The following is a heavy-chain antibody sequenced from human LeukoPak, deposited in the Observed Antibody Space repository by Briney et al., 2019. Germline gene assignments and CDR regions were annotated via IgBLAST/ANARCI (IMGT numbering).Heavy chain of an antibody. V-gene: IGHV3-21*01. CDR2: ITRSSYI. CDR1: GFTFSTYG. Sequence: GGSLRLSCVASGFTFSTYGMNWVRQAPGKGLEWVSSITRSSYIYYADSVKGRFTISRDNAKNSLYLQMNSLRAEDTAVYYCAGYASSGRRDALDIWGQGTMVTVSS. J-gene: IGHJ3*02. D-gene: IGHD3-22*01. CDR3: AGYASSGRRDALDI.